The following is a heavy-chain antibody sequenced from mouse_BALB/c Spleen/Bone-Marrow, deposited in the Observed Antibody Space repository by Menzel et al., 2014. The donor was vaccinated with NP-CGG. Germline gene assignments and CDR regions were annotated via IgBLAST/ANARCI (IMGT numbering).Heavy chain of an antibody. CDR1: GFNIKDTY. CDR2: IDPANGST. Sequence: EVQLQQSGAELVKPGASVKLSCTASGFNIKDTYMHWVKQRPEQGLEWIGRIDPANGSTKYDPKFQGKATITADTSSNTAYLQLSSLTSEDTAVYYCARNTQFAYWGQGTLVTVSA. CDR3: ARNTQFAY. D-gene: IGHD5-1-1*01. V-gene: IGHV14-3*02. J-gene: IGHJ3*01.